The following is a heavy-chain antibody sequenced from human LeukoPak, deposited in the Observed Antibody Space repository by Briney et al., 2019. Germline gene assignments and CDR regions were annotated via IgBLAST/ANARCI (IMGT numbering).Heavy chain of an antibody. V-gene: IGHV3-21*01. D-gene: IGHD4-11*01. CDR2: ISSSSSYI. Sequence: GGSLRLSCAASGFTFSSHSMNWVRQAPGKGLEWVSSISSSSSYIYYADSVKGGFTISRDNAKNSLYLQMNSRRAEDTAVYYCAREGADSNSDYWGQGTLVTVSS. CDR3: AREGADSNSDY. J-gene: IGHJ4*02. CDR1: GFTFSSHS.